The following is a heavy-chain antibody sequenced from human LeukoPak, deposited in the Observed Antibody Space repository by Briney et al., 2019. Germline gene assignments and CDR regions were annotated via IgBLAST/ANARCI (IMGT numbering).Heavy chain of an antibody. CDR1: GYTFTSYA. CDR2: INTNTGNP. J-gene: IGHJ6*02. CDR3: ARRSLLITMVRGVIIPYYYGMDV. D-gene: IGHD3-10*01. Sequence: ASVKVSCKASGYTFTSYAMNWVRQAPGQGLEWMGWINTNTGNPTYAQGFTGRFVFSLDTSVSTAYLQISSLKAEDTAVYYCARRSLLITMVRGVIIPYYYGMDVWGQGTTVTVSS. V-gene: IGHV7-4-1*02.